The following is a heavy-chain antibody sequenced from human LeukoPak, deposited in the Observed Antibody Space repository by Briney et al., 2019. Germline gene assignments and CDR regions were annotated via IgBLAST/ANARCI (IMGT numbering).Heavy chain of an antibody. CDR3: ARGVSHQYSGSSFLPYYYYYMDV. J-gene: IGHJ6*03. Sequence: SETLSLTCTVSGGSISSYYWSWIRQPPGKGLEWIGYIYYSGSTNYNPSPKSRVTISVDTSKNQFSLKLSSVTAADTAVYYCARGVSHQYSGSSFLPYYYYYMDVWGKGTTVTVSS. D-gene: IGHD1-26*01. CDR1: GGSISSYY. V-gene: IGHV4-59*01. CDR2: IYYSGST.